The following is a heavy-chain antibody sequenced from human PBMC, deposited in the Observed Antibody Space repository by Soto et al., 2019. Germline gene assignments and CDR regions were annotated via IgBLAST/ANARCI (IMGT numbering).Heavy chain of an antibody. CDR2: INHSGST. CDR1: GGSFSGYY. CDR3: AIVVAGIDH. V-gene: IGHV4-34*01. J-gene: IGHJ4*02. Sequence: PSETLSLTCAVYGGSFSGYYWSWIRQPPGKGLEWIGEINHSGSTNYNPSLKSRVTISVDTSKNQFSLKLSSVTAADTAVYYCAIVVAGIDHWGQGTLVTVSS. D-gene: IGHD5-12*01.